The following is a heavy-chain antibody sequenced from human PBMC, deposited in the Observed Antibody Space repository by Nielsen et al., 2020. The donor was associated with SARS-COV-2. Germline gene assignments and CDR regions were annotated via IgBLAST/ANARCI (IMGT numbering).Heavy chain of an antibody. CDR3: ATSGGRRGAFDV. D-gene: IGHD2-15*01. V-gene: IGHV1-69*13. Sequence: SVKVSCKASGYTFTSYYMHWVRQAPGQGLEWMGGIMPMFDTANYEQKFQGRVTLTADEATRTVNMELRSLRSEDAAVYYCATSGGRRGAFDVWGQGTTVTVSS. J-gene: IGHJ3*01. CDR2: IMPMFDTA. CDR1: GYTFTSYY.